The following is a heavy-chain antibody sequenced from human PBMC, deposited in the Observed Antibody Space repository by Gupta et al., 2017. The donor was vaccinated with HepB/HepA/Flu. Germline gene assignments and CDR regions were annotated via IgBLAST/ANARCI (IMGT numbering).Heavy chain of an antibody. Sequence: QVPLVESGGGVVQPGRSLRLSCAASGFTFSSYGMHWVRQAPGKGLEWVAVISYDGSNKDYADSVKGRFTISRDNSKNTLYLQMNSLRAEDTAVYYCAKGARYGGTKDDAFDIWGQGTRGTVAS. D-gene: IGHD4-17*01. J-gene: IGHJ3*02. CDR2: ISYDGSNK. CDR1: GFTFSSYG. CDR3: AKGARYGGTKDDAFDI. V-gene: IGHV3-30*18.